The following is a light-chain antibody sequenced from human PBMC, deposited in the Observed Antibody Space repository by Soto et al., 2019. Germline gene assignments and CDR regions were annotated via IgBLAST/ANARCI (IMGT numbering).Light chain of an antibody. V-gene: IGKV3-11*01. CDR1: QSVSNY. CDR3: QQRLNWPPG. Sequence: EIVLTQSPATLSLSPGERATLSCRASQSVSNYLAWYQQKPGQAPRLLIYAASDRATGIPARFSGSRSGTDFTLTISDLEPADFGLYYCQQRLNWPPGFGQGTKVEIK. J-gene: IGKJ1*01. CDR2: AAS.